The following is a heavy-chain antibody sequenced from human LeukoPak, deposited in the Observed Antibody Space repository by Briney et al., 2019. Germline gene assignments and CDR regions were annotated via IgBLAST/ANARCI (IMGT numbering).Heavy chain of an antibody. CDR1: GYTFTGYY. Sequence: GASVKVSCKASGYTFTGYYMHWVRQAPGQGLEWMGWINPNSGGTNYAQKFQGRVTMTRDTSISTAYMELSRLRSEDTAVYYCARGISSSWYWSLKFLTPYYYYGMDVWGQGTTVTVSS. D-gene: IGHD6-13*01. CDR2: INPNSGGT. V-gene: IGHV1-2*02. J-gene: IGHJ6*02. CDR3: ARGISSSWYWSLKFLTPYYYYGMDV.